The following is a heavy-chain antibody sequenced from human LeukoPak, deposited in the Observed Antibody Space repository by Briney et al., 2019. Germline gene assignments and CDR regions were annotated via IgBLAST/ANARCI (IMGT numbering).Heavy chain of an antibody. CDR3: ASLQLWPRGYYYMDV. CDR2: ISSSGSTI. D-gene: IGHD5-18*01. V-gene: IGHV3-48*04. CDR1: GFTFSTFG. Sequence: GGSLRLSCAASGFTFSTFGMNWVRQAPGKGLEWVSYISSSGSTIYYADSVKGRFTISRDNARNSLYLQMNSLRAEDTAVYYCASLQLWPRGYYYMDVWGKGTTVTISS. J-gene: IGHJ6*03.